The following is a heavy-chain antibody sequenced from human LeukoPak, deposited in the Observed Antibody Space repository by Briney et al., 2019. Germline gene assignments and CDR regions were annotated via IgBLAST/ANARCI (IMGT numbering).Heavy chain of an antibody. CDR2: ISPNGDI. V-gene: IGHV1-18*04. Sequence: ASVKVACKASGYSFSRYGISWVRQVPGQGLEWMGWISPNGDINRAQKSQGRVTMTRDTSTNTAYMEMKSLTSDDTAVYYCAGTLRRFLEWSYFDYWGQGTLVTVSS. CDR1: GYSFSRYG. CDR3: AGTLRRFLEWSYFDY. J-gene: IGHJ4*02. D-gene: IGHD3-3*01.